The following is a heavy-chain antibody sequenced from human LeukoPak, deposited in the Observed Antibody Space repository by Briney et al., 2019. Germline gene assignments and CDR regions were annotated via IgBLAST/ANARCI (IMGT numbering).Heavy chain of an antibody. CDR1: GFSFSGYE. CDR3: ARRNDFHI. CDR2: IYSSETT. Sequence: SGGSLRLSCAASGFSFSGYEMNWVRQAPGKGLEWIGYIYSSETTNYKPSLKSRVTISADTSKNQISLKLTSVTAADTAIYYCARRNDFHIWGQGTMVTVSS. J-gene: IGHJ3*02. V-gene: IGHV4-4*08.